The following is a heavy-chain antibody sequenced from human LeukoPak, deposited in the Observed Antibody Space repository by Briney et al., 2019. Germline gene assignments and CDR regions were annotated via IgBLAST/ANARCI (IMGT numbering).Heavy chain of an antibody. J-gene: IGHJ4*02. D-gene: IGHD3-3*01. CDR3: ARVKGSGYRNSIDY. V-gene: IGHV3-20*04. CDR2: INWNGGST. Sequence: GGSLRLSCAASGFTFDNYAMNWVRQAPGKGLEWVSGINWNGGSTYYRDSVKGRFTISRDNAKNSLYLQMNSLRAEDTALYYCARVKGSGYRNSIDYWGQGTLVTVSS. CDR1: GFTFDNYA.